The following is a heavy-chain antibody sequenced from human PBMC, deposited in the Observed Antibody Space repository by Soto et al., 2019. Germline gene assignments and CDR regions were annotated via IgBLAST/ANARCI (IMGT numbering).Heavy chain of an antibody. CDR3: ARTPGRVVGPAAIDWFDP. J-gene: IGHJ5*02. Sequence: QVQLVQSGAEVQKPGASVKVSCKASGYTFPSYGINWVRQAPGQGLERMGWISAYNGNTNNAQKLQGIVTMTKDTTMSTAYMELRSRRSDDTALYYCARTPGRVVGPAAIDWFDPWGQGTLVTVSS. CDR1: GYTFPSYG. CDR2: ISAYNGNT. V-gene: IGHV1-18*01. D-gene: IGHD2-2*01.